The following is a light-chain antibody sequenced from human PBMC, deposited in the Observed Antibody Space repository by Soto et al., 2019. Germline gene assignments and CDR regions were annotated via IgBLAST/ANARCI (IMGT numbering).Light chain of an antibody. CDR2: GAS. CDR3: QQYGSSTLT. V-gene: IGKV3-20*01. CDR1: QSVRSSE. J-gene: IGKJ4*01. Sequence: EIVLTQSPGTLSLSPGARATLSCRASQSVRSSELAWYQQKPGQSPRLLIYGASPRATAIPARVSGSGSGTDFTLPSSRLEHEDFAVYYCQQYGSSTLTFGGGTKVE.